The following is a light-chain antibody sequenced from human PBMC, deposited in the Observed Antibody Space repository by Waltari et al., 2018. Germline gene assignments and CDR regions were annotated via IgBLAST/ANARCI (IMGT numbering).Light chain of an antibody. CDR3: QQYDSYPRT. Sequence: DLQLTQSPSSLSASVGDSIPITCRASQGNDNYLAWVQQKPGKAPQSLIYAASTLQSGVPSKFSGSGFGTDFTLTINGLQPEDLAAYFCQQYDSYPRTFGQGTRLEVK. V-gene: IGKV1-16*02. CDR2: AAS. J-gene: IGKJ2*02. CDR1: QGNDNY.